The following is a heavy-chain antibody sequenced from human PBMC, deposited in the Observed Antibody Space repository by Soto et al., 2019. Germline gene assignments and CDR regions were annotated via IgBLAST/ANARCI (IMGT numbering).Heavy chain of an antibody. J-gene: IGHJ4*01. D-gene: IGHD3-3*01. V-gene: IGHV1-18*01. Sequence: GASVKVSCKASGYTFTSYGISWVRQAPGQGLEWMGWISAYNGNTNYAQKLQGRVTMTTDTSTSTAYMELRSLRSDDTAVYYCARLRLLEWLLYSDYWGHGTLVTVSS. CDR2: ISAYNGNT. CDR1: GYTFTSYG. CDR3: ARLRLLEWLLYSDY.